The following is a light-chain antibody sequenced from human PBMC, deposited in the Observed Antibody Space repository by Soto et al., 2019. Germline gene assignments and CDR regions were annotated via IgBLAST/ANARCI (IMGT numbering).Light chain of an antibody. J-gene: IGLJ3*02. CDR2: LNSDGSH. CDR1: SEHSSYA. CDR3: QTWATGLWV. Sequence: QLVLTQSPSASASLGASVKLTCTLSSEHSSYAIAWHQQQPEKGPRYLMKLNSDGSHSKGDGIPDRFSGSSSGAERYLTISSLQSDDEADYYCQTWATGLWVFGGGTKVTVL. V-gene: IGLV4-69*01.